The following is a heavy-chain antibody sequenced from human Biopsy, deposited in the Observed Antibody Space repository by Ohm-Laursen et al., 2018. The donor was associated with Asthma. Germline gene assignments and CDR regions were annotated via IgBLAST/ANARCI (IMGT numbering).Heavy chain of an antibody. J-gene: IGHJ4*02. D-gene: IGHD2-2*01. CDR1: GGTFNTYV. Sequence: SSVKVSCKSPGGTFNTYVIGWVRQAPGQGLEWMGGINSVFGTTTYPQKFQDRVTITADDSTSTVYMELSSLRSEDMAVYYCARKAGSCISRTCYSLDFWGQGTLVTVSS. CDR2: INSVFGTT. CDR3: ARKAGSCISRTCYSLDF. V-gene: IGHV1-69*01.